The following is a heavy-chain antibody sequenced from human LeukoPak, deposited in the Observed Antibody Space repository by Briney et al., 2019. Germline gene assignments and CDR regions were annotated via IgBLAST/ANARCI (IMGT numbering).Heavy chain of an antibody. Sequence: ASVKVSCKASGYTFIDYYMNWVRQAPGQGLEWMGWINPNTGATKYAQRFLGRVNMTRDTSISTAYMELSSLTSDDTAVYYCASALVATRSAYWGQGTLVTVS. J-gene: IGHJ4*02. CDR1: GYTFIDYY. D-gene: IGHD5-12*01. CDR2: INPNTGAT. V-gene: IGHV1-2*02. CDR3: ASALVATRSAY.